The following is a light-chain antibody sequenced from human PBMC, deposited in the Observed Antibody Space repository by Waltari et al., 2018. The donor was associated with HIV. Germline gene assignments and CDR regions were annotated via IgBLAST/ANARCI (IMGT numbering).Light chain of an antibody. CDR3: QHYNNWPLT. J-gene: IGKJ3*01. CDR1: QSVSSN. V-gene: IGKV3-15*01. CDR2: GAS. Sequence: EIVMTQSPATLSVSPGERATLSCRASQSVSSNLALYQQKPGQAPMLLIYGASTRATGIPARFSGSGSGTDFTLTISSLQSEDFALYYCQHYNNWPLTFGPGTKVDIK.